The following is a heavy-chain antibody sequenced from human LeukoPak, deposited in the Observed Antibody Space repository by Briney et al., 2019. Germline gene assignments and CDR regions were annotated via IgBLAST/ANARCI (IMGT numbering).Heavy chain of an antibody. CDR2: IYYSGST. J-gene: IGHJ4*02. D-gene: IGHD5-18*01. V-gene: IGHV4-61*08. Sequence: SETLSLTCTVSGGSISSGDYYWSWIRQPPGKGLEWIGYIYYSGSTNYNPSLKSRVTISVDTSKNQFSLKLSSVTAADTAVYYCARGGYSYGLGEYFDYWGQGTLVTVSS. CDR3: ARGGYSYGLGEYFDY. CDR1: GGSISSGDYY.